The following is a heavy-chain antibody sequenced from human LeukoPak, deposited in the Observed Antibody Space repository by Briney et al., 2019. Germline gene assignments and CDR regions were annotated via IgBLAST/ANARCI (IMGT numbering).Heavy chain of an antibody. CDR2: IIPIFGTA. V-gene: IGHV1-69*13. D-gene: IGHD4-17*01. Sequence: ASVKVSCKASGGTFSSYAISWVRQAPGQGLEWMGGIIPIFGTANYAQKFQGRVTITADESTSTAYMELSSLRSEDTAVYYCASKYYGDYYYYMDVWGKGTTVTVSS. CDR1: GGTFSSYA. J-gene: IGHJ6*03. CDR3: ASKYYGDYYYYMDV.